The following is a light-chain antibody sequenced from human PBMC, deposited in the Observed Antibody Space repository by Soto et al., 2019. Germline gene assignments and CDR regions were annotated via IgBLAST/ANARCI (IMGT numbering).Light chain of an antibody. CDR2: GAS. CDR3: QQYNSWLVT. CDR1: QSVSSN. V-gene: IGKV3-15*01. J-gene: IGKJ3*01. Sequence: EIVMTQSPATLSVSPGERATLSCRASQSVSSNLAWYQQKPGQAPRLLIYGASTRATGIPARFSCSGSGTEFTLTICSLQSEDFAVYYCQQYNSWLVTFGPGTKVDI.